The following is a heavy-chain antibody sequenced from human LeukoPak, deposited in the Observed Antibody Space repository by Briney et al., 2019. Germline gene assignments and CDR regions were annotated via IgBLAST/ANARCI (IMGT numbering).Heavy chain of an antibody. V-gene: IGHV3-23*01. Sequence: GGSLRLSCEASGFTFSSYAMSWVRQAPGKGLEWVSSFSTSGGNTYYANSVKGRFTISRDNSKNTPYLQMNSLRAEDTAVYYCAKDRVTGTTGWFDPWGQGTLVTVSS. CDR3: AKDRVTGTTGWFDP. D-gene: IGHD1-7*01. CDR2: FSTSGGNT. J-gene: IGHJ5*02. CDR1: GFTFSSYA.